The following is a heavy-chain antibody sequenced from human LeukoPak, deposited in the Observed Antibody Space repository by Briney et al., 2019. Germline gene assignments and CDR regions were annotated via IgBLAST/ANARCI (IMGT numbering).Heavy chain of an antibody. D-gene: IGHD4/OR15-4a*01. V-gene: IGHV3-20*04. CDR2: INWNGGST. CDR3: ARDTLGEGEDANYAVYYFDY. Sequence: GGSLRLSCAASGFTFGNYGMSWVRQAPGKGLEWVSGINWNGGSTGYADSVEGRFTISRDNAKNSQYLQMNSLRADDTAVYYCARDTLGEGEDANYAVYYFDYWGQGTVVTVSS. J-gene: IGHJ4*02. CDR1: GFTFGNYG.